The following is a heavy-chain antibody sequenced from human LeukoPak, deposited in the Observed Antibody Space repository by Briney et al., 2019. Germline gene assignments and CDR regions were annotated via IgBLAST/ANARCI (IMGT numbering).Heavy chain of an antibody. CDR3: ARDYDILTGYFSPPDY. V-gene: IGHV1-2*02. Sequence: ASVKVSCKASGYTFTSYYMHWVRQAPGQGLEWMGWINPNSGGTNYAQKFQGRVTMTRDTSIGTAYMELNRLTSDDTAVYYCARDYDILTGYFSPPDYWGQGTLVTVSS. CDR1: GYTFTSYY. D-gene: IGHD3-9*01. J-gene: IGHJ4*02. CDR2: INPNSGGT.